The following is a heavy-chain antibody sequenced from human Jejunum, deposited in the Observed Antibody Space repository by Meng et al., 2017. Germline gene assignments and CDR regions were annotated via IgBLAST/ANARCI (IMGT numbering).Heavy chain of an antibody. V-gene: IGHV4-31*03. CDR2: IYYTGSA. CDR1: GDSISSGGHY. J-gene: IGHJ4*02. CDR3: AREGQLMLGLVDY. D-gene: IGHD2-2*01. Sequence: QVQLQESGRGLVTPSQTLSHTCPVSGDSISSGGHYWSWIRQHPGKGLEWIGYIYYTGSAYYNPSLESRVTLSVDMSNNQFSLRLNSVTAADTAVYYCAREGQLMLGLVDYWGQGTLVTVSS.